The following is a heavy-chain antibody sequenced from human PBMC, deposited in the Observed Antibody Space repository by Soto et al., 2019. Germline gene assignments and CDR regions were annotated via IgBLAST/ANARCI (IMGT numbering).Heavy chain of an antibody. D-gene: IGHD3-16*01. CDR3: ARDLEYGGVTL. V-gene: IGHV1-69*08. J-gene: IGHJ4*02. CDR1: GGTTSSYI. CDR2: IIPILGRA. Sequence: ASVKVSCKASGGTTSSYIINWVRQAPGQGLEWMGRIIPILGRANYAQKFQGRVTITADKSTSTAYMELSRLTSEDTAVYYCARDLEYGGVTLWGQGTLVTVSS.